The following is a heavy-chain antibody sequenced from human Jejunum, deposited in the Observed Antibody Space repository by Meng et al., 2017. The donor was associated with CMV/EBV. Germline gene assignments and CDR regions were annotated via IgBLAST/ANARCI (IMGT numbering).Heavy chain of an antibody. CDR2: VFDSGST. V-gene: IGHV4-59*01. D-gene: IGHD2-2*01. CDR3: ARGDHCGTTSCFPHWFDP. J-gene: IGHJ5*02. Sequence: IRSYYWSWIRQAPGKGLEWIGNVFDSGSTNYNPSLKSRVTISLDTSKNQFSLKLTSVTAADTAVYYCARGDHCGTTSCFPHWFDPWGQGTLVTVSS. CDR1: IRSYY.